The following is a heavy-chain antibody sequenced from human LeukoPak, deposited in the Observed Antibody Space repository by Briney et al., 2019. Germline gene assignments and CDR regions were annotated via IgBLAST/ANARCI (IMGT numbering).Heavy chain of an antibody. Sequence: SETLSLTCAVYGGSFSGYYWSWIRQPPGKGLEWIGEINHSGSTNYNPSLKSRVTISVGTSKNQFSLKLSSVTAADTAVYYCARAKLGNYYGSGSYKPFDPWGQGTLVTVSS. V-gene: IGHV4-34*01. D-gene: IGHD3-10*01. J-gene: IGHJ5*02. CDR3: ARAKLGNYYGSGSYKPFDP. CDR1: GGSFSGYY. CDR2: INHSGST.